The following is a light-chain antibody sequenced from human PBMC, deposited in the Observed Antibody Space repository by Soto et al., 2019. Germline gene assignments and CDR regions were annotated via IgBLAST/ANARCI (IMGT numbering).Light chain of an antibody. J-gene: IGKJ3*01. Sequence: DIQMTQSPSSLSASVVDRVTITCQASQDISNYLSWYQQKPGKAPKLLIYDAANLQTGVPSRFSGGGSGTHFALTISSLQPEDIATYYCQHYHNLPFTFGPGPKVDVK. CDR3: QHYHNLPFT. CDR2: DAA. CDR1: QDISNY. V-gene: IGKV1-33*01.